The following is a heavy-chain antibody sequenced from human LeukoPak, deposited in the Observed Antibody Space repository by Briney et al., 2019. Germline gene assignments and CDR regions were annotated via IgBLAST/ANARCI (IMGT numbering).Heavy chain of an antibody. CDR2: ISSNGGST. J-gene: IGHJ4*02. CDR3: ARDYHSYSGSYSALGY. V-gene: IGHV3-64*01. D-gene: IGHD1-26*01. Sequence: GGSLRLSCAASGFTFSSYAMHWVRQAPGKGLEYVSAISSNGGSTYYANSVKGRFTISRDNSKNTLYPQMGSLRAEDMAVYYCARDYHSYSGSYSALGYWGQGILVTVSS. CDR1: GFTFSSYA.